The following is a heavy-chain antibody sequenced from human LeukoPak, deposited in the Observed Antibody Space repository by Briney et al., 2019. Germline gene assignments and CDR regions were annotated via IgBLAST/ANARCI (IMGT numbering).Heavy chain of an antibody. D-gene: IGHD4/OR15-4a*01. CDR3: ARELTYADY. V-gene: IGHV4-30-4*01. CDR1: GGSISSGDYY. J-gene: IGHJ4*02. CDR2: IYYSGST. Sequence: PSETLSHTCTVSGGSISSGDYYWSWIRQPPGKGLELIGYIYYSGSTYYNPSLKSRVTMSVDTSKNQFSLKLSSVTAADTAVYYCARELTYADYWGQGTLVTLSS.